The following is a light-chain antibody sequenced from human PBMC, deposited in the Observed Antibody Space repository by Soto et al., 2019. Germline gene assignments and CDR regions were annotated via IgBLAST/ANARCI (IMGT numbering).Light chain of an antibody. CDR3: QQRFNWQVT. J-gene: IGKJ5*01. CDR2: DAS. V-gene: IGKV1-27*01. CDR1: QGLSSD. Sequence: DIQMTQSPSSLSASVGDRVTITCRASQGLSSDLAWYQQKPGKVPKLLIYDASTLQSGVPSRFSGSGSGTDFTLTISSLQPEDVATYYCQQRFNWQVTFGQGTRLEIK.